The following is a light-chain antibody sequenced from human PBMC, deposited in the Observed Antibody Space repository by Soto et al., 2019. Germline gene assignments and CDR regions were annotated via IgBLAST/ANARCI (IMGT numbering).Light chain of an antibody. CDR2: KAS. CDR1: QSISSW. CDR3: QQYNSYIT. Sequence: DIQMTQSPSILSASVGDKVTNTCRASQSISSWLAWYQQKPGKAPKLLIYKASSLESGVPSRFSGSGSGTEFTLTISSLQPDDFATYYCQQYNSYITFGQGTRLEIK. J-gene: IGKJ5*01. V-gene: IGKV1-5*03.